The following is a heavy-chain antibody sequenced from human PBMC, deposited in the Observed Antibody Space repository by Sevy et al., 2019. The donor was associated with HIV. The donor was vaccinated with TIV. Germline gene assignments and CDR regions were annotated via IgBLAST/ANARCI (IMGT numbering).Heavy chain of an antibody. CDR1: GFTFSSYE. D-gene: IGHD5-12*01. CDR3: ARCDGYNYENWYFDL. Sequence: GGSLRLSCKPSGFTFSSYEMNWVRQAPGKGLEWVSYISSSGSTIYYADSVKGRFTISRDNAKNSLYLQMNSLRAEDTAVYYCARCDGYNYENWYFDLWGRGTLVTVSS. J-gene: IGHJ2*01. V-gene: IGHV3-48*03. CDR2: ISSSGSTI.